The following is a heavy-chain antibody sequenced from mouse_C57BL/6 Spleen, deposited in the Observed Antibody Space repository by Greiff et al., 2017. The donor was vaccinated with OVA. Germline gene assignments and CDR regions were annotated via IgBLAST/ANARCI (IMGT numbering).Heavy chain of an antibody. Sequence: EVMLVESGGGLVKPGGSLKLSCAASGFTFSSYAMSWVRQTPEKRLEWVATISDGGSYTYYPDNVKGRFTISRDNAKNNLYLQMSHLKSEDTAMYYCARFYDGNYFDYWGQGTTLTVSS. J-gene: IGHJ2*01. D-gene: IGHD2-3*01. V-gene: IGHV5-4*03. CDR2: ISDGGSYT. CDR3: ARFYDGNYFDY. CDR1: GFTFSSYA.